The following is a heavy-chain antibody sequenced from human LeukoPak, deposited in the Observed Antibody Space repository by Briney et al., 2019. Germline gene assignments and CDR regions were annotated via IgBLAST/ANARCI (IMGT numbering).Heavy chain of an antibody. CDR3: ARAKGSPRRTFDY. CDR2: IFYSGST. V-gene: IGHV4-59*12. Sequence: SETLSLTCAVYGGSFSGYYWSWIRQPPGKGLEWIGFIFYSGSTNYNPSLKSRVTLSVDTSKNQFSLKLSSVTAADTAVYYCARAKGSPRRTFDYWGQGTLVTVSS. CDR1: GGSFSGYY. J-gene: IGHJ4*02.